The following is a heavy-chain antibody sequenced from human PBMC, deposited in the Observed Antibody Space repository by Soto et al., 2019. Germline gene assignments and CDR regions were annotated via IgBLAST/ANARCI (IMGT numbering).Heavy chain of an antibody. Sequence: QVQLQESGPGLVKPSETLSLTCTVSSGSISSYYWNWIRQPPGKGLEWIGSIYYSGNTIYSPSLKSRVTISVDTSKKQFSLKLTSVTAADTAMYYCARGYCSSTSCYEFDYWGQGTLVTVSS. V-gene: IGHV4-59*01. CDR1: SGSISSYY. J-gene: IGHJ4*02. CDR2: IYYSGNT. D-gene: IGHD2-2*01. CDR3: ARGYCSSTSCYEFDY.